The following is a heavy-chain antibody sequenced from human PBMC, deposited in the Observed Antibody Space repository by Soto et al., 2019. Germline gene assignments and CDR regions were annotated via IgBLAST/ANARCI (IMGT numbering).Heavy chain of an antibody. CDR1: GFTFGNYG. V-gene: IGHV3-30*18. Sequence: ILSCTGSGFTFGNYGMHWVRQAPGKGLEWVASTSYDGNNKYYADSLKGRFTISRDNSKKMVYLQMTSLGPEDTAVYYCAKGGGSARDFDYWGQGALVTVSS. CDR2: TSYDGNNK. CDR3: AKGGGSARDFDY. J-gene: IGHJ4*02. D-gene: IGHD1-26*01.